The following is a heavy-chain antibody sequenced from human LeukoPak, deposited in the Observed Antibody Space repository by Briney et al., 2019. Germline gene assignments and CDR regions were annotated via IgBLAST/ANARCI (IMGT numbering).Heavy chain of an antibody. V-gene: IGHV1-2*02. Sequence: ASVKVSCEASGYTFTGYYMHWVRQAPGQGLEWMGWINPNSGVTKYAQNFQGRVTMTSDTSISTAYMDLSRLRSDDTAVYFCARSPIVVVPTAHDAFDIWGQGTMVTVSS. CDR1: GYTFTGYY. CDR2: INPNSGVT. J-gene: IGHJ3*02. CDR3: ARSPIVVVPTAHDAFDI. D-gene: IGHD2-2*01.